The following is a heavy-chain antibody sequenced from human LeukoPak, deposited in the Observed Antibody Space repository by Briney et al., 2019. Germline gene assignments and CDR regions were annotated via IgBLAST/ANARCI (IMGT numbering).Heavy chain of an antibody. Sequence: GGSLRLSCAASGFTFSRYAMSWVRQAPGKGLEWVSAISGSGGSTYYADSVKGRFTISRDNSKNTLYLQMNILRGEETAVYSCAKGEAGYWGQGTLVTVSS. D-gene: IGHD6-13*01. V-gene: IGHV3-23*01. J-gene: IGHJ4*02. CDR1: GFTFSRYA. CDR2: ISGSGGST. CDR3: AKGEAGY.